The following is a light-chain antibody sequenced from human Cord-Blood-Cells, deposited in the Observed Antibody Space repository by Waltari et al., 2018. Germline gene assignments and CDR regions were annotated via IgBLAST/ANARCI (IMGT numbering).Light chain of an antibody. Sequence: HSALTQPASVSGSPGPSITLPCTGSSRDVGGDNYLSWYQQHPGKAPKLMIYDVSNRPSGVSNRFSGSKSGNTASLTISGLQAEDEADYYCSSYTSSSTLVVFGGGTKLTVL. CDR3: SSYTSSSTLVV. CDR1: SRDVGGDNY. J-gene: IGLJ2*01. CDR2: DVS. V-gene: IGLV2-14*01.